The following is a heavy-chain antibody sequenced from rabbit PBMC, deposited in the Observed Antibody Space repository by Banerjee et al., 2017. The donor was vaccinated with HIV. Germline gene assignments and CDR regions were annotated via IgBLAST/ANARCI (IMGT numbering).Heavy chain of an antibody. CDR3: ARGPNNNDYGYYFNL. CDR2: IYTSSDST. Sequence: QQQLEESGGGLVKPGGTLTLTCTASGIDFSSYYYMCWVRQAPGKGLEWIGCIYTSSDSTWYASWVNGRFTISRSTSLNTVDLKMTSLTAADTATYFCARGPNNNDYGYYFNLWGPGTLVTVS. J-gene: IGHJ4*01. V-gene: IGHV1S43*01. D-gene: IGHD2-1*01. CDR1: GIDFSSYYY.